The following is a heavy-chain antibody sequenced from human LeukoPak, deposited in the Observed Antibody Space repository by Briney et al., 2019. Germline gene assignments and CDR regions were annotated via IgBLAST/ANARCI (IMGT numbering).Heavy chain of an antibody. V-gene: IGHV3-23*01. CDR1: GFTFSNYA. D-gene: IGHD2-2*01. CDR2: ISGSGGST. CDR3: AKDAYDCSSTGCYWRGYYYYYMDV. Sequence: GGSLRLSGAVSGFTFSNYAMSWVRQTPGKGLEWVSAISGSGGSTYYADSVKGRFTISRDNSKNTLYLQMNSLRAEDTAVYYCAKDAYDCSSTGCYWRGYYYYYMDVWGKGTTVTVSS. J-gene: IGHJ6*03.